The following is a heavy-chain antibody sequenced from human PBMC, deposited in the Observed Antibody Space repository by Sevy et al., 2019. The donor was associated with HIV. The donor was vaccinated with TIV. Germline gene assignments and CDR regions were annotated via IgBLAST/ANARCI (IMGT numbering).Heavy chain of an antibody. V-gene: IGHV3-23*01. Sequence: GGSLRLSCAASGFTFSSYAMSWVRQAPGKGLEWVSAISGSGGSTYYGDSVKGRFTISRDNSKNTLYLKVNSLRAEDMDVYYCAKDLAAGWIYYDIRGRSFDAFDIWGQGTMVTVSS. CDR1: GFTFSSYA. D-gene: IGHD3-22*01. CDR2: ISGSGGST. J-gene: IGHJ3*02. CDR3: AKDLAAGWIYYDIRGRSFDAFDI.